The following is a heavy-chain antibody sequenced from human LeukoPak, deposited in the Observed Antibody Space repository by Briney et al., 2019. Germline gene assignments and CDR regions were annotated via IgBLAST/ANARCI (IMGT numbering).Heavy chain of an antibody. Sequence: GGSLRLSCTASGFTFSTYSMNWVRQAPGKGLEYVSCINSSGLVTHYADSVRGRFTISRDNAKNSLYLQMNSLRTEDTALYYCAKGPPSGSYFYFDYWGQGTLVTVSS. J-gene: IGHJ4*02. CDR3: AKGPPSGSYFYFDY. D-gene: IGHD3-10*01. V-gene: IGHV3-48*04. CDR2: INSSGLVT. CDR1: GFTFSTYS.